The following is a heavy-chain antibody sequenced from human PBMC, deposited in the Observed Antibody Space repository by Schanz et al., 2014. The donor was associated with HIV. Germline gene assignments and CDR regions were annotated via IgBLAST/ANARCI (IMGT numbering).Heavy chain of an antibody. CDR1: GFTFGDYA. CDR3: AKVAIHSSGWLPFDY. CDR2: ISVNGATR. V-gene: IGHV3-23*04. Sequence: EVHLVESGGGLIKPGRSLRLSCTASGFTFGDYAMSWFRQAPGKGLEWLSYISVNGATREYADSVKGRFTISRDNSKNTLYLQMNSLGAEDTAVYYCAKVAIHSSGWLPFDYWGQGTLVTVSS. D-gene: IGHD6-19*01. J-gene: IGHJ4*02.